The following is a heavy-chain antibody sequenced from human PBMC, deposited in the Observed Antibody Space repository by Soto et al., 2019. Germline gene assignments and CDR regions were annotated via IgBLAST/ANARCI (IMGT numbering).Heavy chain of an antibody. V-gene: IGHV4-61*08. D-gene: IGHD2-2*01. CDR2: IYYSGST. CDR3: ARQSCSSTSCYSWVSWFDP. CDR1: GGSISSGGYY. J-gene: IGHJ5*02. Sequence: PSETLSLTCPVSGGSISSGGYYWSWIRQPPGKGLEWIGYIYYSGSTKYNPSLKSRVTISVDTSKNQLSLKLSSVTAADTAVYYCARQSCSSTSCYSWVSWFDPWGQGTLVTVSS.